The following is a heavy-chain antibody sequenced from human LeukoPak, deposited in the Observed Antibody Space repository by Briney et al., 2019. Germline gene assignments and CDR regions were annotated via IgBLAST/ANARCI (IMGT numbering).Heavy chain of an antibody. CDR2: INSYGSST. V-gene: IGHV3-74*01. CDR1: GFTFSSYW. D-gene: IGHD3-10*01. J-gene: IGHJ5*02. CDR3: ARDPQYFRWFDP. Sequence: GGSLRPSCAASGFTFSSYWMHWVRQAPGKGLVWVSRINSYGSSTSYADSGKGRFTISIDNAKNTLYLQMNSLRAEDTAVYYCARDPQYFRWFDPWGQGTLVTVSS.